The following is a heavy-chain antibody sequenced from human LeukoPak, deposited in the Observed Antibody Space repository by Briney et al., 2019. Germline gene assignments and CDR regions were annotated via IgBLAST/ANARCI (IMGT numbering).Heavy chain of an antibody. CDR3: ARVRCYYGSGSLDY. D-gene: IGHD3-10*01. Sequence: ASVKVSCKASGYTFTSYGISWVRQAPGQGLEWMGWISAYNGNTNYAQKLQGRVTMTTDTSTSTAYMELRSLRSDDTAVYYCARVRCYYGSGSLDYWGQGTLVTVSS. CDR1: GYTFTSYG. J-gene: IGHJ4*02. CDR2: ISAYNGNT. V-gene: IGHV1-18*01.